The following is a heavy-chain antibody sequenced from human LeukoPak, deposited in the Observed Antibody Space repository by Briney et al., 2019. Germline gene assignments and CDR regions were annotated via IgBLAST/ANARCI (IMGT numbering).Heavy chain of an antibody. CDR3: AKPDYYDSSGYLGGYYFDY. V-gene: IGHV3-30*18. CDR1: GFTFSSYG. Sequence: GGSLRLSCAASGFTFSSYGMHWVRQAPGKGLEWVAVISYDGSNKYYADSVKGRFTISRDNSKNTLYLQMNSLRTEDTALYYCAKPDYYDSSGYLGGYYFDYWGQGTLVTVSS. J-gene: IGHJ4*02. CDR2: ISYDGSNK. D-gene: IGHD3-22*01.